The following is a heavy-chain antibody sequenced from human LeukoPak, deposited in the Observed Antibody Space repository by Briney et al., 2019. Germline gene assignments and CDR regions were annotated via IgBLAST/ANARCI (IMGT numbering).Heavy chain of an antibody. CDR3: ARDRGDVWKYSICAYFHP. V-gene: IGHV4-4*07. Sequence: SETLSLTCTVSGGSISNYYWSWIRQPAGKGLEWIGRIYSSGTTNYHPSLQTRVTLSIDTSKNQISLKMRSATAADTAMYYCARDRGDVWKYSICAYFHPWGQGTPVTVSS. D-gene: IGHD2-8*02. J-gene: IGHJ5*02. CDR2: IYSSGTT. CDR1: GGSISNYY.